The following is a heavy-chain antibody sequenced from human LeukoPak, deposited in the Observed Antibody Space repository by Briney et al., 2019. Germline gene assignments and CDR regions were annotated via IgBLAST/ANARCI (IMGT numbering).Heavy chain of an antibody. V-gene: IGHV4-34*01. D-gene: IGHD3-10*01. Sequence: SETLSLTCAVYGGSFSGYYWSWIRQPPGKGLEWIGEINHSGSTNYNPSLKSRVTISVDTSKNQFSLKLSSVTAADTAVYYCARVPAEGYGSGSYNFPHYYFDNWGQGTLVTVSS. CDR2: INHSGST. J-gene: IGHJ4*02. CDR1: GGSFSGYY. CDR3: ARVPAEGYGSGSYNFPHYYFDN.